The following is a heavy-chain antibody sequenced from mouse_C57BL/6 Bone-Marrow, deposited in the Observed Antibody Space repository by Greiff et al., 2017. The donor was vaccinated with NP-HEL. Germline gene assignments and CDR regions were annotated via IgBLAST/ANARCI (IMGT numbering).Heavy chain of an antibody. CDR1: GYAFTNYL. D-gene: IGHD1-1*01. V-gene: IGHV1-54*01. J-gene: IGHJ1*03. CDR3: ARRTTVSWYFDV. CDR2: INPGSGGT. Sequence: QVQLKESGAELVRPGTSVKVSCKASGYAFTNYLIEWVKQRPGQGLEWIGVINPGSGGTNYNEKFKGKATLTADKSSSTAYMQLSSLTSEDSAVYFCARRTTVSWYFDVWGTGTTVTVSS.